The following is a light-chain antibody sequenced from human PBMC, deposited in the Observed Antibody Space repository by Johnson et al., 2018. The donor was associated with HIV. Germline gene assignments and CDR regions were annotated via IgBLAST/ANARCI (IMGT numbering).Light chain of an antibody. Sequence: QAVLTQPPSVSAAPGQKVTIFCSGSSSNIGNNYVSWYQQVPGTAPKLLIYDNNKRPSGIPDRFSGSKSGTSATLGITGLQTGDEANYYCVIWDGSLGAYVFGTGTKVTVL. V-gene: IGLV1-51*01. CDR2: DNN. CDR1: SSNIGNNY. J-gene: IGLJ1*01. CDR3: VIWDGSLGAYV.